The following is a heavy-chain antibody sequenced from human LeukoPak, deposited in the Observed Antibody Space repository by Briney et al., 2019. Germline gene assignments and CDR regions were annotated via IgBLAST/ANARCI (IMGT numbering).Heavy chain of an antibody. J-gene: IGHJ4*02. Sequence: PSETLSLTCAVYGGSFSGYYWSWIRQPPGKGLEWIGEINHSGSTNYNPSLKSRVTLSVDTSKNQFSLKLTSVTAADTAVYARGQLCVEDDPVGYAGVRRGYLNYWGQGTLVTVSS. D-gene: IGHD5-18*01. V-gene: IGHV4-34*01. CDR2: INHSGST. CDR3: GQLCVEDDPVGYAGVRRGYLNY. CDR1: GGSFSGYY.